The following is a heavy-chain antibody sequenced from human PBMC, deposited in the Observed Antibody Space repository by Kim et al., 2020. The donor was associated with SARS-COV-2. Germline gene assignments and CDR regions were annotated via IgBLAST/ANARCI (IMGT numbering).Heavy chain of an antibody. Sequence: SETLSLTCAVYGGSFSGYYWSWIRQPPGKGLEWIGEINHSGNTNYNPSLKSRVTILVDTSKNQFSLKLSSVTAADTAVYYCARGLVDCSGGSCFYRALRVPLVYLGQEALVTFSS. CDR2: INHSGNT. D-gene: IGHD2-15*01. V-gene: IGHV4-34*01. J-gene: IGHJ4*02. CDR1: GGSFSGYY. CDR3: ARGLVDCSGGSCFYRALRVPLVY.